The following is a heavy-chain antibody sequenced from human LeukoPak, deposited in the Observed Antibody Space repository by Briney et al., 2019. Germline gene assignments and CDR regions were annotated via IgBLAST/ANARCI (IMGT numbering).Heavy chain of an antibody. D-gene: IGHD5-18*01. J-gene: IGHJ3*02. CDR1: GVSMTTYY. V-gene: IGHV4-59*08. Sequence: SETLSLTCTVSGVSMTTYYWSWIRQPPRKGLEWIAYSHNSGETKYNPSLKSRITISVDTSKNEFSLKLTSVTAADTAVYYCARQPGSTAAFDIWGQGTTVTVSA. CDR2: SHNSGET. CDR3: ARQPGSTAAFDI.